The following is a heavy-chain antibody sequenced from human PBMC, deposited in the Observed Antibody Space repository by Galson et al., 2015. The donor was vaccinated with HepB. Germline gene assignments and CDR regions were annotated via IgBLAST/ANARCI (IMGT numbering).Heavy chain of an antibody. Sequence: PALVKPTQTLTLTCTFSGFSLSTSGMCVSWIRQPPGKALEWLARIDWDDDKYYSTSLKTRLTISKDTSKNQVVLTMTNMDPVDTATYYCARIKTGIAAAGTNYYYYMDVWGKGTTVTVSS. CDR2: IDWDDDK. D-gene: IGHD6-13*01. V-gene: IGHV2-70*11. CDR1: GFSLSTSGMC. J-gene: IGHJ6*03. CDR3: ARIKTGIAAAGTNYYYYMDV.